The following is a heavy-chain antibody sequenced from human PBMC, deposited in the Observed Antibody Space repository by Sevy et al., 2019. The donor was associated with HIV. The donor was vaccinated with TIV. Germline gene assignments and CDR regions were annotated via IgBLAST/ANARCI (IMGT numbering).Heavy chain of an antibody. D-gene: IGHD4-17*01. Sequence: SETLSLTCTVSDGSISSGDYYWSWIRQPPGKGLEWIGYIYYSGSTYYNPSLKSRVTISVDTSKNQFSLKLSSVTAADTAVYYCASPYGGNSEAYVYWGQGTLVTVSS. CDR2: IYYSGST. CDR3: ASPYGGNSEAYVY. J-gene: IGHJ4*02. V-gene: IGHV4-30-4*01. CDR1: DGSISSGDYY.